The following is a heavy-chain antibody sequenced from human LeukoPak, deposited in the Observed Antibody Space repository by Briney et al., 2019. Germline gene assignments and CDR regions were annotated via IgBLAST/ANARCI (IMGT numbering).Heavy chain of an antibody. D-gene: IGHD5-18*01. J-gene: IGHJ6*02. CDR3: ARATATVSYGMDV. Sequence: SETPSLTCAVYGGSFSGYYWSWIRQPPGKGLEWIGEINHSGSTNYNPSLKSRVTISVDTSKNQFSLKLSSVTAADTAVYYCARATATVSYGMDVWGQGTTVTVSS. V-gene: IGHV4-34*01. CDR1: GGSFSGYY. CDR2: INHSGST.